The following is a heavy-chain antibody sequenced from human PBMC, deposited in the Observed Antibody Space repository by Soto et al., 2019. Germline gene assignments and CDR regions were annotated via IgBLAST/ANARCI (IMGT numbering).Heavy chain of an antibody. CDR2: FDPEDGET. CDR1: GYTLTELS. Sequence: ASVKVSCKVSGYTLTELSMHWVRQAPGKGLEWMGGFDPEDGETIYAQKFQGRVTMTEDTSTDTAYMELSSLRSEDTAVYYCATVKGFRDYYDSSGYSPYYFDYWGQGTLVTV. V-gene: IGHV1-24*01. J-gene: IGHJ4*02. D-gene: IGHD3-22*01. CDR3: ATVKGFRDYYDSSGYSPYYFDY.